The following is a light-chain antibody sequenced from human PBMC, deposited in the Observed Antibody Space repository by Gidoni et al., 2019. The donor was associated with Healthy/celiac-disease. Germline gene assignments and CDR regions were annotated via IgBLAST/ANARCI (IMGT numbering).Light chain of an antibody. Sequence: EIVLTQSPATLSFSQGDRATLSCTASQSVSSYLAWYQQKPGQAPRLLIYDASNRATGIPARFSGSGSGTDFTLTISSLEPEDFAVYYCQQRSNWPRTFGQXTKVEIK. V-gene: IGKV3-11*01. CDR1: QSVSSY. J-gene: IGKJ1*01. CDR2: DAS. CDR3: QQRSNWPRT.